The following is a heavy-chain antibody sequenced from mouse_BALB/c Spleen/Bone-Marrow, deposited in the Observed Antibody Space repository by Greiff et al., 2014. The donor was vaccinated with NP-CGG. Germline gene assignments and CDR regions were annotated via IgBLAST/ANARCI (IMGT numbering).Heavy chain of an antibody. CDR2: IDPAKGNT. D-gene: IGHD2-1*01. CDR1: GFNIKDSY. Sequence: EVKVVESGAELVKPGASVKLSCTASGFNIKDSYLHWAKQRPEQGLDWIGRIDPAKGNTNYDPKFQGKATITADTSSNTAYLQLSSLTSEDTAVYFCARNYPFAYWGQGTLVTVSA. J-gene: IGHJ3*01. CDR3: ARNYPFAY. V-gene: IGHV14-3*02.